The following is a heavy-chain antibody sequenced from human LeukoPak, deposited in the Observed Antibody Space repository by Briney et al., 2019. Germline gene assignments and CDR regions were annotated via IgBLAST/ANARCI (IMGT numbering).Heavy chain of an antibody. J-gene: IGHJ4*02. V-gene: IGHV1-46*01. CDR3: ARDSNGKRGSAAGSPFFDY. D-gene: IGHD6-13*01. CDR1: GYTFTSYY. CDR2: INPSGGST. Sequence: ASVKVSCKASGYTFTSYYMHWVRQAPGQGLEWMGIINPSGGSTSYAQKFQGRATMTRDTSTSTVYMELSSLRSEDTAVYYCARDSNGKRGSAAGSPFFDYWGQGTLVTVSS.